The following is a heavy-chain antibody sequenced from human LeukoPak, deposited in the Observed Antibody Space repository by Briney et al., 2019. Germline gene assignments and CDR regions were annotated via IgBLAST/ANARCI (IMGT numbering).Heavy chain of an antibody. Sequence: PSETLSLTCAVYGGSFSGYYWSWIRQPPGKGLEWIGEINHSGSTNYNPSLKSRVTISVDTSKNQFSLKLSSVTAADTAVYYCARGCIAAVPYYFDYWGQGTLVTVSP. CDR2: INHSGST. CDR1: GGSFSGYY. CDR3: ARGCIAAVPYYFDY. V-gene: IGHV4-34*01. J-gene: IGHJ4*02. D-gene: IGHD6-13*01.